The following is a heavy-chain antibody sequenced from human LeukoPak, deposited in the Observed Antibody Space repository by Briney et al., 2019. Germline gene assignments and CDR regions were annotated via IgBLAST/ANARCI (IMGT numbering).Heavy chain of an antibody. Sequence: ASVKVSCKASGYTFNGNYMHCVRQAPGQGLEWMGIINPSSGSTSYAQKFQGRVTMTRDMSTSTVYMELSSLRSEDTAVYYCAREGSTATPFNHWFDPWGQGTLVTVSS. CDR1: GYTFNGNY. J-gene: IGHJ5*02. D-gene: IGHD2-15*01. V-gene: IGHV1-46*02. CDR2: INPSSGST. CDR3: AREGSTATPFNHWFDP.